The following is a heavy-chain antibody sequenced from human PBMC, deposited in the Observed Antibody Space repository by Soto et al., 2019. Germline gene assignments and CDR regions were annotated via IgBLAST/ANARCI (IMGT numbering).Heavy chain of an antibody. V-gene: IGHV3-74*01. D-gene: IGHD6-13*01. CDR3: ARDGRYSSSFEFDY. J-gene: IGHJ4*02. CDR1: GFTLGSHR. Sequence: GGSLRLSCAASGFTLGSHRIHWVRQPPGKGLEWVSRIDTDGGGTSYADSVKGRFTISTDNAKNTVYLQMNGLRAEDTAVYYCARDGRYSSSFEFDYWGQGTLVTVSS. CDR2: IDTDGGGT.